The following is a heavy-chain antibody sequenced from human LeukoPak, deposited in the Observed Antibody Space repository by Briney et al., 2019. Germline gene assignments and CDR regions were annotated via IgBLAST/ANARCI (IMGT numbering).Heavy chain of an antibody. CDR1: GFAFSSLA. Sequence: GTSLRLSCAVSGFAFSSLAMHWVRQAPGKGLEWVSVIYSGGSTYYADSVKGRFTISRDNSKNTLYLQMNSLRAEDTAVYYCARDLAYYYDSSGSEDAFDIWGQGTMVTVSS. CDR2: IYSGGST. CDR3: ARDLAYYYDSSGSEDAFDI. V-gene: IGHV3-53*01. J-gene: IGHJ3*02. D-gene: IGHD3-22*01.